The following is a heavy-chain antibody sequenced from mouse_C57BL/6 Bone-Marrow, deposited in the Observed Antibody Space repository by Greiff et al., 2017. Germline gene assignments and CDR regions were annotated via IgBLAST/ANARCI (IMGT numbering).Heavy chain of an antibody. CDR3: TSITTVPFDY. D-gene: IGHD1-1*01. V-gene: IGHV14-4*01. CDR2: IDPENGDT. Sequence: VQLQQSGAELVRPGASVKLSCTASGFNIKDDYMHWVKQRPEQGLEWIGWIDPENGDTESASKFQGKATITADTSSNTAYLQLSSLTSADTAVYYCTSITTVPFDYWGQGTTLTVSS. CDR1: GFNIKDDY. J-gene: IGHJ2*01.